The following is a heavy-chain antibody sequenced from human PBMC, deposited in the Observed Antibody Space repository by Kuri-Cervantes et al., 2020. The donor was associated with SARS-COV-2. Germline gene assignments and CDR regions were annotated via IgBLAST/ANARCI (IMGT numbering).Heavy chain of an antibody. V-gene: IGHV3-33*03. CDR3: VRSHMSSGTYNY. D-gene: IGHD1-14*01. CDR2: IWYDGSNK. CDR1: GFTFSSYG. Sequence: GGSLRLSCAASGFTFSSYGMHWVRQAPGKGLEWVAVIWYDGSNKYYADSVKGRFTISRDNAKNTLYLQMNSLRAEDTAVYYCVRSHMSSGTYNYWGQGTLVTVSS. J-gene: IGHJ4*02.